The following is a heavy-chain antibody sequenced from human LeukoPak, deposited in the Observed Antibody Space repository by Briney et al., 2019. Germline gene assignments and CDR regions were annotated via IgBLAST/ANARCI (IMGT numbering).Heavy chain of an antibody. J-gene: IGHJ6*03. Sequence: SETLSLTCAVYGGSFSNYYWSWIRQPPGKGLEWIGEINDSGRINYNPSLMSRVTVSVDTSKNQFSLKLTSVTATDTAVYYCARRWNYGRNYYIDVWGNGATVSVSS. CDR1: GGSFSNYY. CDR3: ARRWNYGRNYYIDV. V-gene: IGHV4-34*01. CDR2: INDSGRI. D-gene: IGHD1-7*01.